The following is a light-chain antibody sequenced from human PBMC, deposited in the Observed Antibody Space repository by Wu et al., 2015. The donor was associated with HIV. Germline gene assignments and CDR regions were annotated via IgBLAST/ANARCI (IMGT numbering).Light chain of an antibody. Sequence: EIVMTQSPATLSVSPGERATLSCRASQSVGSSNLAWYQQKAGQAPRLLMYDSSIRATDIPDRFSGSGSGTDFTLTISRLEPEDFAVYHCQQYGSSTWTFGQGTKVEIK. CDR2: DSS. J-gene: IGKJ1*01. CDR1: QSVGSSN. CDR3: QQYGSSTWT. V-gene: IGKV3-20*01.